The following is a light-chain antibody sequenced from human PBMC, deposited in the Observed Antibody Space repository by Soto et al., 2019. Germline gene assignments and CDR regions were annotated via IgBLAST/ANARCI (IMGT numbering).Light chain of an antibody. Sequence: DIQMTQSPSTLSASVGDRVTITCRASQSVSSWLAWYQQRPGNAPNLLIYKASSLESGVPSRFSGSGSGTEFTLTVSSLQPDDFATSYCQQYDSYPLTFGGGTKVEIK. CDR2: KAS. CDR1: QSVSSW. J-gene: IGKJ4*01. V-gene: IGKV1-5*03. CDR3: QQYDSYPLT.